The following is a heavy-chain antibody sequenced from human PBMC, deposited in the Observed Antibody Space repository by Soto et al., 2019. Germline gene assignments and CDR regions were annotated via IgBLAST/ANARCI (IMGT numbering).Heavy chain of an antibody. V-gene: IGHV4-59*01. J-gene: IGHJ6*02. CDR3: ARVNYGNYYYLLRHGR. CDR1: GGSISNYY. D-gene: IGHD4-17*01. CDR2: IYYSGST. Sequence: SETLSLTCTVSGGSISNYYWSWIRQPPGKGLEWIGYIYYSGSTNYNPSLKSRVTISVDTSKNQFSLKLNSVTAADTAVYYCARVNYGNYYYLLRHGRVGPRDHGHRLL.